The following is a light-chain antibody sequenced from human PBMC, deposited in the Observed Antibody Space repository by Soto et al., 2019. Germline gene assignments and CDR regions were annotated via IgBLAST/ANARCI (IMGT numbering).Light chain of an antibody. J-gene: IGKJ1*01. CDR2: DAS. V-gene: IGKV1-5*01. CDR3: QQYNSYPWT. Sequence: DIQMTQSPSTLSASVGDRVTITCRASQSISSWLAWYQQKPGKAPNLLIYDASSLESGVPSRFSGSGSGTEFNFTISSLQPDDFATYYCQQYNSYPWTFGQGTKVEIK. CDR1: QSISSW.